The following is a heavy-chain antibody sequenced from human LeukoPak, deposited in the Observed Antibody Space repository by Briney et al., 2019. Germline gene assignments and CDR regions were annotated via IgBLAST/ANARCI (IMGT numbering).Heavy chain of an antibody. V-gene: IGHV4-30-2*01. CDR3: ARDQLAAGWFDP. Sequence: SQTLSLTCTVSGGSISSGGYYWSWIRQPPGKGLEWIGYIYHSGSTYYNPSLKSRVTISVDRSKNQFSLKLSSVTAADTAVYYCARDQLAAGWFDPWGQGTLVTVSS. CDR2: IYHSGST. D-gene: IGHD1-1*01. CDR1: GGSISSGGYY. J-gene: IGHJ5*02.